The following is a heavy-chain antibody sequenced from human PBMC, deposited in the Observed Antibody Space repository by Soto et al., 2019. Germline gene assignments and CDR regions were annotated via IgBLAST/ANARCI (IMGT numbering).Heavy chain of an antibody. V-gene: IGHV4-34*01. CDR3: ARGPEAIYGSGSYIVY. Sequence: QVQLQQWGAGLLKPSETLSLTCAVYGGSFSGYYWSWIRQPPGKGLEWIGEINHSGSTNYNPSLNSRVTISVDTSKNQFSLKLSSVTAADTAVYYCARGPEAIYGSGSYIVYWGQGTLVTVSS. D-gene: IGHD3-10*01. CDR1: GGSFSGYY. J-gene: IGHJ4*02. CDR2: INHSGST.